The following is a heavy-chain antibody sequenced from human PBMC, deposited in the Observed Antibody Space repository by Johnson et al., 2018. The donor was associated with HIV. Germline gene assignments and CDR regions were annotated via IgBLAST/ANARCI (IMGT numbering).Heavy chain of an antibody. J-gene: IGHJ3*02. D-gene: IGHD3-10*01. Sequence: EQLVESGGGLVQPGGSLKLSCAASGFTFSGSAMHWVRQASGKGLEWVGRIRSNANSYATAYAASVKGRLTISRDNSKNTLYLQMNTLRPEDTAVYYCARDRFGSGRPNAFDMWGQGTMVTVSS. CDR3: ARDRFGSGRPNAFDM. CDR1: GFTFSGSA. CDR2: IRSNANSYAT. V-gene: IGHV3-73*02.